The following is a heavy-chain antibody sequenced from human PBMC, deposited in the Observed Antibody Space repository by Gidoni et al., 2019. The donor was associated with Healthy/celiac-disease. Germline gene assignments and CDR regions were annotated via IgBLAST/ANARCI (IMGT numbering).Heavy chain of an antibody. Sequence: QVQLQQWGAGLLKPSETLSLTCAVYGGSFSGYYWSWIRQPPGKGLEWIGEINHSGSTNYNPSLKSRVTISVDTSKNQFSLKLSSVTAADTAVYYCARDSSGWYRFSWFDPWGQGTLVTVSS. CDR2: INHSGST. J-gene: IGHJ5*02. V-gene: IGHV4-34*01. D-gene: IGHD6-19*01. CDR1: GGSFSGYY. CDR3: ARDSSGWYRFSWFDP.